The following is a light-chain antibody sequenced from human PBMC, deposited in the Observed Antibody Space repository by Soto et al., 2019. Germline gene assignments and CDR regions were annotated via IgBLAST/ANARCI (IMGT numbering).Light chain of an antibody. CDR1: TSDVGNYNY. Sequence: QSVLAQPASVSGSPGQSITISCTGTTSDVGNYNYVSWFQQHPGKPPKLMIYEVTNRPSGVSNRFSGSKAGITASLTISGLQAEYSAYYYYRSYTTTSTPVFGTGTNVTVL. CDR3: RSYTTTSTPV. V-gene: IGLV2-14*01. CDR2: EVT. J-gene: IGLJ1*01.